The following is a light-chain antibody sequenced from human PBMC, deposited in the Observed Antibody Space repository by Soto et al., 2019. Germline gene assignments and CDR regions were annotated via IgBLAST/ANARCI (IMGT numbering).Light chain of an antibody. CDR1: SSDIGNYNY. J-gene: IGLJ3*02. V-gene: IGLV2-11*01. Sequence: QSALTQPRSVSGSPGQSVTISCTGTSSDIGNYNYVSWYQQYPGKAPKLIIYDVSKRPSGIPDRFFGSKFGNTASLTISGLQAEDEADYYCQTWGTGKGVFGGGTKLTVL. CDR3: QTWGTGKGV. CDR2: DVS.